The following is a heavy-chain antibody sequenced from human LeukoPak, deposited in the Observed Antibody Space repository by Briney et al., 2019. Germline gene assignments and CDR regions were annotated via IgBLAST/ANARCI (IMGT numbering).Heavy chain of an antibody. Sequence: ASVKVSCKASGYTFTSYGISWVRQAPGQGLEWMGWISAYNGNTNYAQKLQGRVTMTTDTSTSTAYMELRSLRSDDTAVYYCARASGLLLHYGANAFDYWGQGTLVTVSS. V-gene: IGHV1-18*01. CDR3: ARASGLLLHYGANAFDY. CDR1: GYTFTSYG. CDR2: ISAYNGNT. J-gene: IGHJ4*02. D-gene: IGHD4/OR15-4a*01.